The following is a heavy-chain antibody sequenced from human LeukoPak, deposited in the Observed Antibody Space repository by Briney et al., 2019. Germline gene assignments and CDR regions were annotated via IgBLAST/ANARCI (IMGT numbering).Heavy chain of an antibody. CDR3: ARVTPLYSSSWYVPSYYYYGMDV. CDR1: GYTFTSYY. Sequence: ASVKVSCKASGYTFTSYYMHWVRQAPGQGLEWMGIINPSGGATNYAQKFQDRITMTRDTSTSTVYMELNSLRSEDTAVYYCARVTPLYSSSWYVPSYYYYGMDVWGQGTTVTVS. V-gene: IGHV1-46*01. D-gene: IGHD6-13*01. CDR2: INPSGGAT. J-gene: IGHJ6*02.